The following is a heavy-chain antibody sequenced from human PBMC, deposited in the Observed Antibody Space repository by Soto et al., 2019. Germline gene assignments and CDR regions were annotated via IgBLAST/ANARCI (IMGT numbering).Heavy chain of an antibody. V-gene: IGHV5-51*01. CDR3: ARQAGTITNYYYYYMDV. Sequence: PGESLKISWKGSGYSFTNYWIGWVRQMPGKGLEWMGIIYPGDSDTRYSPPFQGQVTISADKSISTAYLQWSSLKASDTAMYYCARQAGTITNYYYYYMDVWGKGTTVTVSS. CDR2: IYPGDSDT. J-gene: IGHJ6*03. D-gene: IGHD1-7*01. CDR1: GYSFTNYW.